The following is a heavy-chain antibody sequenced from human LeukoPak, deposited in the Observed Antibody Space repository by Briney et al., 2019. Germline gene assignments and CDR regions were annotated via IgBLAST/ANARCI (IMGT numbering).Heavy chain of an antibody. CDR3: AKLEITMIVVDY. CDR2: ISYDGSNK. CDR1: GFTFSSYA. Sequence: GGSLRLSCAASGFTFSSYAMHWVRQAPGKGLEWVAVISYDGSNKYYADSVKGRFTISRDNSKNTLYLQMNSLRAEDTAVYYCAKLEITMIVVDYWGQGTLVTVSS. D-gene: IGHD3-22*01. V-gene: IGHV3-30-3*02. J-gene: IGHJ4*02.